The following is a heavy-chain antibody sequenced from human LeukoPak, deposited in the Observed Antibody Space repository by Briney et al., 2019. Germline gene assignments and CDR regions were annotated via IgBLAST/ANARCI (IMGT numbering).Heavy chain of an antibody. D-gene: IGHD2-2*01. CDR2: ISSSSSYI. CDR3: AKDLVPAAISSWFDP. J-gene: IGHJ5*02. CDR1: GFTFSSYS. V-gene: IGHV3-21*04. Sequence: PGGSLRLSCAASGFTFSSYSMNWVRQAPGKGLEWVSSISSSSSYIYYADSVKGRFTISRDNSKNTLYLQMNSLRAEDTAVYYCAKDLVPAAISSWFDPWGQGTLVTVSS.